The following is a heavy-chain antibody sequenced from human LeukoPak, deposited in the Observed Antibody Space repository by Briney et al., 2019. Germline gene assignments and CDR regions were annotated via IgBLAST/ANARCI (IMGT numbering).Heavy chain of an antibody. J-gene: IGHJ4*02. D-gene: IGHD3-10*01. CDR2: IYYSGST. CDR3: ARQTYYYGSGAPPPDDY. Sequence: SETLSLTCTVSGGSISSSSYYWGWIRQPPGKGLEWMGRIYYSGSTYYNPSLKSLITISVDTSKNQFSLKLSSVTAADTAVYYCARQTYYYGSGAPPPDDYWGQGTLVTVSS. V-gene: IGHV4-39*01. CDR1: GGSISSSSYY.